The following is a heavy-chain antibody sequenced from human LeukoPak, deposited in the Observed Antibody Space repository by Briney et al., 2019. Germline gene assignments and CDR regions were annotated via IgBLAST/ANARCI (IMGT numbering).Heavy chain of an antibody. J-gene: IGHJ4*02. CDR1: GGSISSYY. D-gene: IGHD5-18*01. V-gene: IGHV4-59*01. Sequence: KPSETLSLTCTVSGGSISSYYWSWIRQPPGKGLEWIGYIYYSGSTNYNPSLKSRVTISVDTSKNQFSLKLSSVTAADTAVYYCAREVDTAMGNPFDYWGQGTLVTVSS. CDR3: AREVDTAMGNPFDY. CDR2: IYYSGST.